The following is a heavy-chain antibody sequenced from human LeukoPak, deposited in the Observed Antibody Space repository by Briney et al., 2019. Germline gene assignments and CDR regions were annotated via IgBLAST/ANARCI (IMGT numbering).Heavy chain of an antibody. V-gene: IGHV1-8*01. J-gene: IGHJ6*02. D-gene: IGHD3-10*01. CDR1: GYTFTSYD. CDR2: MNPNSGNT. CDR3: ARGLLWFGELLH. Sequence: ASVKVSCKASGYTFTSYDINWVRQATGQGLEWMGWMNPNSGNTGYAQKVQGRVTMTRNTSISTACMELSSLRYKDTAVYYCARGLLWFGELLHWGQGTTVTVSS.